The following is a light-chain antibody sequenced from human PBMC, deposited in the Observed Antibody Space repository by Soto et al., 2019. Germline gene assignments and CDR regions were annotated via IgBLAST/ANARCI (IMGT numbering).Light chain of an antibody. CDR1: QSVSSY. CDR3: QQRSNWPPMYT. J-gene: IGKJ2*01. Sequence: EIVLTQSPATLSLSPGERATLSCRASQSVSSYLAWYQQKPGQAPRLLIYDASNRATSIPARFSDSGSGTDFTLTISSLEPEDFAVYYCQQRSNWPPMYTFGQGTKLEIK. CDR2: DAS. V-gene: IGKV3-11*01.